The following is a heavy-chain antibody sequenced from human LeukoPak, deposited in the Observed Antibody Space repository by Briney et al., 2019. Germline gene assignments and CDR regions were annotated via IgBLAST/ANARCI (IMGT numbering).Heavy chain of an antibody. V-gene: IGHV1-18*03. Sequence: ASVKVSCKASGYTFTSYGISWVRQAPGQGLEWMGWISAYNGNTNYAQKLQGRVTMTTDTSTSTAYMGLRSLRSDDMAVYYCARGGYFDWSPKSWFDPWGQGTLVTVSP. CDR1: GYTFTSYG. J-gene: IGHJ5*02. D-gene: IGHD3-9*01. CDR2: ISAYNGNT. CDR3: ARGGYFDWSPKSWFDP.